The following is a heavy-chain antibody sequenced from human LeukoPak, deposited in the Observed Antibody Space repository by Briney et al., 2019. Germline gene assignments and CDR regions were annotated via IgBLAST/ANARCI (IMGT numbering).Heavy chain of an antibody. V-gene: IGHV3-23*01. CDR2: ISGSGGST. CDR3: AKRYCSSTSCYKDY. J-gene: IGHJ4*02. CDR1: GFTFSSYA. Sequence: PGGSLRLSCAASGFTFSSYAMSWVRQAPGKGLEWVSAISGSGGSTYYADSVKGRFTISRDNSKNTLYLQMNSLRAEDTAVYYCAKRYCSSTSCYKDYWGQGTLVTVSS. D-gene: IGHD2-2*02.